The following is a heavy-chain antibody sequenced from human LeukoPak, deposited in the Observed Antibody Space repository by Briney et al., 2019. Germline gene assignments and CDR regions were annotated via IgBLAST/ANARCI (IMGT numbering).Heavy chain of an antibody. CDR3: ARSGTKTNGFDY. CDR2: IYYGGST. D-gene: IGHD2-8*01. J-gene: IGHJ4*02. V-gene: IGHV4-59*01. CDR1: GGSISTYY. Sequence: NTSETLSLTCTVSGGSISTYYWSWIRQPPGKGLEWIGYIYYGGSTNYSPSLQSRVTISVDTSRNQFSLRLSSVTAADTAMYYCARSGTKTNGFDYWGQGTLVTVSS.